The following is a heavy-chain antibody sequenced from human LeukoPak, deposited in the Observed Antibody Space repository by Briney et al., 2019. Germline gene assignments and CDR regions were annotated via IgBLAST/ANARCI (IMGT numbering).Heavy chain of an antibody. D-gene: IGHD3-10*01. J-gene: IGHJ2*01. V-gene: IGHV3-11*04. CDR1: GFTFSDYY. CDR3: ARAGDRWYFDL. Sequence: PGGSLGLSCVASGFTFSDYYMSWVRQAPGKGLEWISYISSSVSTTYYADSVKGRFTISRDNAKNSLFLQINNLRAEDTTVYYCARAGDRWYFDLWGRGTLVTVSS. CDR2: ISSSVSTT.